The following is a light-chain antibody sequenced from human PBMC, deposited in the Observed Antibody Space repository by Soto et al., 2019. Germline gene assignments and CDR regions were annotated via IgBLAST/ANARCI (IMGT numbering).Light chain of an antibody. CDR1: SSDIGGYHY. J-gene: IGLJ1*01. Sequence: QSALTQPASVSGSPGQSITISCTGTSSDIGGYHYVSWYQQHPGKAPKLMIYDVRNRPSGVSNRFSGSKSGNTASLTISGLQAEDEADYYCSSYTSSSTLCVFGTGTKLTVL. CDR3: SSYTSSSTLCV. V-gene: IGLV2-14*01. CDR2: DVR.